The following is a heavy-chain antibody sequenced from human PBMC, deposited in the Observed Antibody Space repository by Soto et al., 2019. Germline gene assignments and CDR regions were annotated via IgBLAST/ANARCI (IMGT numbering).Heavy chain of an antibody. CDR1: GFTFSSYG. CDR2: IWYDGSNK. J-gene: IGHJ3*02. D-gene: IGHD3-22*01. Sequence: GGSLRLSCAASGFTFSSYGMHWVRQAPGKGLEWVAVIWYDGSNKYYADSVKGRFTISRDNSKNTLYLQMNSLRAEDTAVYYCARVNYYDSSGYYSEAFDIWGQGTMVTVSS. V-gene: IGHV3-33*01. CDR3: ARVNYYDSSGYYSEAFDI.